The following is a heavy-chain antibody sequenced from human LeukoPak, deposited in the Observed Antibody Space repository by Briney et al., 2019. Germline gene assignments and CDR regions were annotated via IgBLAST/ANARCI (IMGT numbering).Heavy chain of an antibody. Sequence: GGSLRLSCAASGFTFSSYAIHWVRQAPGKGLEWVAVISYDGSNKYYADSVKGRFTISRDNSKNTLYPQMNSLRAEDTAVYYCARIGTEDAFDIWGQGTMVTVSS. V-gene: IGHV3-30-3*01. CDR3: ARIGTEDAFDI. CDR2: ISYDGSNK. CDR1: GFTFSSYA. D-gene: IGHD1-7*01. J-gene: IGHJ3*02.